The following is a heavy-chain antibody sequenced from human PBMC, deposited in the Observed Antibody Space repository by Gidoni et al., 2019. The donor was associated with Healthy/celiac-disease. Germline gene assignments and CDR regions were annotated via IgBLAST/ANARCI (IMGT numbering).Heavy chain of an antibody. CDR3: ARGRRWSNYFDY. Sequence: QVQLQQWGAGLLKPSATLSLTCAVYGGSFSGYYWSWIRQPPGKGLEWIGEINHSGSTNYNPSLKSRVTISVDTSKNQFSLKLSSVTAADTAVYYCARGRRWSNYFDYWGQGTLVTVSS. CDR1: GGSFSGYY. J-gene: IGHJ4*02. V-gene: IGHV4-34*01. D-gene: IGHD2-15*01. CDR2: INHSGST.